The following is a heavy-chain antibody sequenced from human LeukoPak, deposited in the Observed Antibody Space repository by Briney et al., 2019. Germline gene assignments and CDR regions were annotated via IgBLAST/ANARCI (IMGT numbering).Heavy chain of an antibody. V-gene: IGHV1-69-2*01. Sequence: ASVKISCKVSGYTFTDYYMHWVQQAPGKGLEWMGLVDPEDGETIYAEKFQGRVTITADTSTDTAYMELSSPRSEDTAVYYCATLPMISAPENNWFDPWGQGTLVTVSS. D-gene: IGHD3/OR15-3a*01. CDR3: ATLPMISAPENNWFDP. J-gene: IGHJ5*02. CDR1: GYTFTDYY. CDR2: VDPEDGET.